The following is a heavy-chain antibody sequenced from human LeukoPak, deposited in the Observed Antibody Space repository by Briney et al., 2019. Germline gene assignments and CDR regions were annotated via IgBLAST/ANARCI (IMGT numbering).Heavy chain of an antibody. D-gene: IGHD6-19*01. Sequence: GGSLRLSCAAAGFTFSSYWMHWVRQAPGKGLVWVARINSDGRSASYADSVKGRFTISRDNAENSLYLQMNSLRDEDTAVYYCARGYSGGYDYWGQGTLVTVSS. CDR1: GFTFSSYW. CDR2: INSDGRSA. V-gene: IGHV3-74*01. J-gene: IGHJ4*02. CDR3: ARGYSGGYDY.